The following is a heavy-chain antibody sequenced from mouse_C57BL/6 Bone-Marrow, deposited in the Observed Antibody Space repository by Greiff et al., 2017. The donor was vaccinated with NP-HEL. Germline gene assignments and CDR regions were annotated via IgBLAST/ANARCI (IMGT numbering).Heavy chain of an antibody. CDR2: IHPNSGST. V-gene: IGHV1-64*01. Sequence: VQLQQPGAELVKPGASVKLSCTASGYTFTSYWMHWVKQRPGQGLEWIGMIHPNSGSTNYNEKFKSKATLTVDKSSSTAYLQLSSLTSEDSAVYYCALTGTGWYFDVWGTGTTVTVSS. J-gene: IGHJ1*03. CDR3: ALTGTGWYFDV. CDR1: GYTFTSYW. D-gene: IGHD4-1*01.